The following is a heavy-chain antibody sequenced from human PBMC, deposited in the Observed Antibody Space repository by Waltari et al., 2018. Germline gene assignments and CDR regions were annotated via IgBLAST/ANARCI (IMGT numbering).Heavy chain of an antibody. CDR3: ARGPVVPAARGVFDI. CDR1: SASISSGNYY. D-gene: IGHD2-2*01. Sequence: QVQLQESGPGRVKPSETLSLTCTVSSASISSGNYYRNWIRQSPGKGLEWIGSVYYNRNTFYNPSLKSRLTISLDTSKNQFSLKLNSVTAADTAVYYCARGPVVPAARGVFDIWGQGAVVTVSS. CDR2: VYYNRNT. V-gene: IGHV4-30-4*08. J-gene: IGHJ3*02.